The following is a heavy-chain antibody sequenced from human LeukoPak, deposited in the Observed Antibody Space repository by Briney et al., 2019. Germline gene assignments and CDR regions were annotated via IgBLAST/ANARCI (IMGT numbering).Heavy chain of an antibody. CDR3: ARDRVEYSYDAFDI. V-gene: IGHV4-59*01. Sequence: PGGSLRLSCAASGFTFSSYAMSWVRQPPGKGLEWIGYIYYSGSTNYNPSLKSRVTISVDTSKNQFSLKLSSVTAADTAVYYCARDRVEYSYDAFDIWGQGTMVTVSS. CDR2: IYYSGST. D-gene: IGHD5-18*01. J-gene: IGHJ3*02. CDR1: GFTFSSYA.